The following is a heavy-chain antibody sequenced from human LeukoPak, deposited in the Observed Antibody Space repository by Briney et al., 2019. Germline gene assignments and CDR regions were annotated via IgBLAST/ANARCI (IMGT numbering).Heavy chain of an antibody. CDR2: IYYSGST. Sequence: PSETLSLTCTVSGGSISSGGYYWSWIRQHPGKGLEWIGYIYYSGSTHYNPSLKSRVTISVDTSKNQFSLKLSSVTAADTAVYYCARDMTDWWFDPWAREPWSPSPQ. CDR1: GGSISSGGYY. D-gene: IGHD3-9*01. CDR3: ARDMTDWWFDP. J-gene: IGHJ5*02. V-gene: IGHV4-31*03.